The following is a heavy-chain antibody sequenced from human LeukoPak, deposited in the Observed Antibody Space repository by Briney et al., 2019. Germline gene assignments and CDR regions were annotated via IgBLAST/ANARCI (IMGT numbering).Heavy chain of an antibody. CDR2: ISYDGSDK. CDR3: ARPPSSGWSLLAGWYYYYCGMDV. V-gene: IGHV3-30-3*01. Sequence: PGRSLRLSCAASGFTFSGYAMHWVRQAPGKGLEWVAIISYDGSDKYYADSVKGRFTISRDNSKNTLYLQMNSLRAEDTAVYYCARPPSSGWSLLAGWYYYYCGMDVWGQGTTVTVSS. J-gene: IGHJ6*02. D-gene: IGHD6-19*01. CDR1: GFTFSGYA.